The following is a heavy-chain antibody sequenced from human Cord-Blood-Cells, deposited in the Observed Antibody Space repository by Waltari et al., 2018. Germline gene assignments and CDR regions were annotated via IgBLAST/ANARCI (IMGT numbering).Heavy chain of an antibody. Sequence: QVQLVQSGAEVKKPGASVKVSCKASGYTFTGYYMHWVRQAPGQGLEWMGRINPNSGGTNYAQKLQGRVTMTRDTSISTAYMELSRLRSDDTAVYYCARAPGDILTGYYMNWYFDLWGRGTLVTVSS. CDR1: GYTFTGYY. CDR3: ARAPGDILTGYYMNWYFDL. V-gene: IGHV1-2*06. J-gene: IGHJ2*01. CDR2: INPNSGGT. D-gene: IGHD3-9*01.